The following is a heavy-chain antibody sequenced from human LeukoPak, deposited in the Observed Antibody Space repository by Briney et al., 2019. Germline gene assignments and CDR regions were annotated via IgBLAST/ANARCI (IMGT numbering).Heavy chain of an antibody. D-gene: IGHD3-22*01. CDR1: GGSISSGGYY. CDR3: ARVPPRPGYYDSSGYRQYYFDY. J-gene: IGHJ4*02. V-gene: IGHV4-31*03. CDR2: IYYSGST. Sequence: SQTLSLTCTVSGGSISSGGYYWSWIRQHPGKGLEWIGYIYYSGSTYYNPSLKSRVTISVDTSKNQLSLKLSSVTAADTAVYYCARVPPRPGYYDSSGYRQYYFDYWGQGTLVTVSS.